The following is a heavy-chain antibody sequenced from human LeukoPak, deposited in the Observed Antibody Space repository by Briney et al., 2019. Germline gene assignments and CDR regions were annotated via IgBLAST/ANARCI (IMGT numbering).Heavy chain of an antibody. CDR3: ARDRSYGSFNY. CDR2: ISSSGSTI. CDR1: GFTFNSFE. Sequence: PGGSLRLSCAASGFTFNSFEMNWVRQAPGKGLEWVSYISSSGSTIYYADSVKGRFTISRDNAKNSLYLQMSSLRAEDTAVYYCARDRSYGSFNYWGQGTLVTVSS. V-gene: IGHV3-48*03. J-gene: IGHJ4*02. D-gene: IGHD5-18*01.